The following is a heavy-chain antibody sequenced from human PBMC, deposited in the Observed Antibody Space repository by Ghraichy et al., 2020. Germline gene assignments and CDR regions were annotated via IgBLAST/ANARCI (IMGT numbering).Heavy chain of an antibody. D-gene: IGHD3-22*01. CDR2: ISSSSSYI. Sequence: GGSLRLSCAASGFTFSSYSMNWVRQAPGKGLEWVSSISSSSSYIYYADSVKGRFTISRDNAKNSLYLQMNSLRAEDTAVYYCARGRGGYYYDSSGYSHFQHWGQGTLVTVSS. J-gene: IGHJ1*01. CDR3: ARGRGGYYYDSSGYSHFQH. V-gene: IGHV3-21*01. CDR1: GFTFSSYS.